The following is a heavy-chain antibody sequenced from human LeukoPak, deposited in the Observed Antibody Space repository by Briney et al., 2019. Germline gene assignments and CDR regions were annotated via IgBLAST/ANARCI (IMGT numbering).Heavy chain of an antibody. J-gene: IGHJ4*02. D-gene: IGHD3-22*01. V-gene: IGHV4-59*01. Sequence: SETLSLTCTFSGGSISSYYWSWIRQPPGKGLEWIGYIYYSGSTNYNPSLKSRVTISVDTSKNQFSLKLSSVAAADTAVYYCARGSDSSGYYVVVYWGQGTLVTVSS. CDR2: IYYSGST. CDR1: GGSISSYY. CDR3: ARGSDSSGYYVVVY.